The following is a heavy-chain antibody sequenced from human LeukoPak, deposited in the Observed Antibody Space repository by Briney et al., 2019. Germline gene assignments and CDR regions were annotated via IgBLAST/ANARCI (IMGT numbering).Heavy chain of an antibody. J-gene: IGHJ4*02. Sequence: SETLSLTCAVYGGSFSAYYWSWIRQPPGKGLEWIGDINHSGSTNYNPSLKSRVTISLDTSKNQFSLKLSSVTAADTAVYYCARGLAGFGELFRGEFDYWGQGALVTVSS. D-gene: IGHD3-10*01. V-gene: IGHV4-34*01. CDR1: GGSFSAYY. CDR3: ARGLAGFGELFRGEFDY. CDR2: INHSGST.